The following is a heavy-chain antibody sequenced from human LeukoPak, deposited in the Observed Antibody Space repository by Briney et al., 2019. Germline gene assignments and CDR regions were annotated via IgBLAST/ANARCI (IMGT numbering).Heavy chain of an antibody. D-gene: IGHD3-10*01. CDR3: AREPTMIREKYYFDY. V-gene: IGHV3-48*01. CDR2: ISSSSSTI. Sequence: PPGGSLRLSCAASGFTFSSYSMNWVRQAPGKGLEWVSYISSSSSTIYYADSVKGRFTISRDTSKNTLYLQMNSLRAEDTAVYYCAREPTMIREKYYFDYWGQGTLVTVSS. CDR1: GFTFSSYS. J-gene: IGHJ4*02.